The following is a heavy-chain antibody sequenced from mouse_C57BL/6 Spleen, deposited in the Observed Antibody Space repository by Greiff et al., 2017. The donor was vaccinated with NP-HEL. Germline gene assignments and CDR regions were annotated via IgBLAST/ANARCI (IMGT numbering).Heavy chain of an antibody. CDR3: ARAGYGNYLYAMDY. V-gene: IGHV1-82*01. Sequence: QVQLQQSGPELVKPGASVKISCKASGYAFSSSWMNWVKQRPGKGLEWIGRIYPGDGDTNYNGKFKGKATLTADKSTRTAYMQLSSLTSEDSAVYFSARAGYGNYLYAMDYWGQGTTVTVSS. CDR1: GYAFSSSW. CDR2: IYPGDGDT. D-gene: IGHD2-1*01. J-gene: IGHJ4*01.